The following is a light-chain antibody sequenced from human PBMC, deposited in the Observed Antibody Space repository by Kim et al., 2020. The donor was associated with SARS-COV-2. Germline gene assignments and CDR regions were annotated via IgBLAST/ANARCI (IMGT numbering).Light chain of an antibody. CDR3: QAWDSSAVI. CDR1: KLGDKY. V-gene: IGLV3-1*01. CDR2: EDN. Sequence: SVSPGQTATITCSGDKLGDKYVCWYQQRPGQSPVLVMYEDNKRPSGIPVRFAGSNSGNTATLTISGTQAMDEADYYCQAWDSSAVIFGGGTKMTVL. J-gene: IGLJ2*01.